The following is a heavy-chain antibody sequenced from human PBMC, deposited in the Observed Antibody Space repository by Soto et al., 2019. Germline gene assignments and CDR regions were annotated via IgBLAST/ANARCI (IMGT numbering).Heavy chain of an antibody. CDR1: GGTFDNFI. V-gene: IGHV1-69*01. J-gene: IGHJ6*02. CDR2: IVPMLGTP. D-gene: IGHD1-26*01. CDR3: ASNGTYSSSLSQYSGMDV. Sequence: QVQLVQSGAEVKEPGSSVRVSCKASGGTFDNFIMNWVRQTPGQGLEWMGGIVPMLGTPTYAEKFKGRVTISATGSTSTMYMEVTSLRSEDTAIYYAASNGTYSSSLSQYSGMDVWGQGTTVTVSS.